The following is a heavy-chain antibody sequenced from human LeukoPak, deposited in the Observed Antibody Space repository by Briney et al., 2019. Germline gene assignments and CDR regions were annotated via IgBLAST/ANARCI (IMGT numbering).Heavy chain of an antibody. CDR3: ARTPCSGGSCYPDY. V-gene: IGHV4-30-2*01. CDR1: GGSISGGGYS. Sequence: TSETLSLTCAVSGGSISGGGYSWSWIRQPPGKGLEWIGYIYPSGSTHYNPSLERRITISVDRSKNQFSLKVTSVTAADTAVYYCARTPCSGGSCYPDYWGQGILVTVSS. J-gene: IGHJ4*02. CDR2: IYPSGST. D-gene: IGHD2-15*01.